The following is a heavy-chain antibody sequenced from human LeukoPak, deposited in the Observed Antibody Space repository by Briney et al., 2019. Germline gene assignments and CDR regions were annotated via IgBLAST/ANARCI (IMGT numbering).Heavy chain of an antibody. CDR1: GYTFTSYG. CDR3: ARDLSSSSWYPLDY. V-gene: IGHV1-18*01. D-gene: IGHD6-13*01. J-gene: IGHJ4*02. CDR2: ISACNGNT. Sequence: GASVKVSCKASGYTFTSYGISWVRQAPGQGLEWMGWISACNGNTNYAQKLQGRVTMTTDTSTSTAYMELRSLRSDDTAVYYCARDLSSSSWYPLDYWGQGTLVTVSS.